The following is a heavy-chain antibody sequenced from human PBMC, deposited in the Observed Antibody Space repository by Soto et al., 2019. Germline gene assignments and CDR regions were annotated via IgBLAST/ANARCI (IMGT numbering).Heavy chain of an antibody. CDR2: IKHDGSAK. Sequence: GWSLRLSCAFSVFTIISYWMSWVRQAPGKGLEWVANIKHDGSAKYYVDSVKGRFAISKDNAKNSLYLQMNSVRAEDTAVYYCARGYSSSPNWFDPWGQGTLVTVSS. V-gene: IGHV3-7*03. CDR1: VFTIISYW. CDR3: ARGYSSSPNWFDP. D-gene: IGHD6-6*01. J-gene: IGHJ5*02.